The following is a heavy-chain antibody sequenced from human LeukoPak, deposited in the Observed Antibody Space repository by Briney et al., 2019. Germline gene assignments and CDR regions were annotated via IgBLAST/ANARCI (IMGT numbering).Heavy chain of an antibody. CDR2: VHYDGRDT. V-gene: IGHV3-30*02. J-gene: IGHJ4*02. Sequence: PGGSLRLSCAASGFTFSSYGMHWVRQAPGEGPEWVAFVHYDGRDTNYADSVQGRFIISRDNSKYTLYLQMNRLTVDDTGVYYCAKEELSGLFDYWGQGAQVTVSS. CDR3: AKEELSGLFDY. CDR1: GFTFSSYG. D-gene: IGHD1-7*01.